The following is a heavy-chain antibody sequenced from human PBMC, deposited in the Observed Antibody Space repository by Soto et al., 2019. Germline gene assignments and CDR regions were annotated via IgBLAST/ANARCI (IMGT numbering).Heavy chain of an antibody. V-gene: IGHV4-31*03. CDR3: ARDFYDSTGYHYYYSGMDV. J-gene: IGHJ6*02. Sequence: SETLYLTCTVSGGSISSNGYSWSWVPQLPQTGLQWIGYIYFTGSTNYNPSLNSRVTISVDTSKNQVSLRLSSVTAAGTAVYYCARDFYDSTGYHYYYSGMDVWGQGTPVTVSS. CDR1: GGSISSNGYS. D-gene: IGHD3-22*01. CDR2: IYFTGST.